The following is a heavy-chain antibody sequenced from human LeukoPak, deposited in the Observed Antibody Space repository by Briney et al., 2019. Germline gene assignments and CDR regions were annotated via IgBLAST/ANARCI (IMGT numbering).Heavy chain of an antibody. V-gene: IGHV1-69*04. CDR1: GGTFSSYT. CDR2: IIPILGIA. CDR3: ARDPLYDSSGYYYYYYGMDV. D-gene: IGHD3-22*01. J-gene: IGHJ6*02. Sequence: GASVKVSCKASGGTFSSYTISWVRQAPGQGLEWMGRIIPILGIANYAQKFQGRVTITADKSTSTAYMELSSLRSEDTAVYYCARDPLYDSSGYYYYYYGMDVWGQGTTVTVAS.